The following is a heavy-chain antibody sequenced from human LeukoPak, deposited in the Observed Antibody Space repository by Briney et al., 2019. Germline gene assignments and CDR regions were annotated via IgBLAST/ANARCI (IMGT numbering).Heavy chain of an antibody. V-gene: IGHV3-11*06. CDR3: AREYYGVIFSHYLNV. CDR2: ISISSSNI. D-gene: IGHD3-9*01. Sequence: GGSLRLSCAASGFRVSGYDLNWIRQAPGKGLEWIAYISISSSNIHYADSVRGRFTISRDNANNSLYLQLSSLRVEDTAVYYCAREYYGVIFSHYLNVWGKGTTVTVSS. J-gene: IGHJ6*04. CDR1: GFRVSGYD.